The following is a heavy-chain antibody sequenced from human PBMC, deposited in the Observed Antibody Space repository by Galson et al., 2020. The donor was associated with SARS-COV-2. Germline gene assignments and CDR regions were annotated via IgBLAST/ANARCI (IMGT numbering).Heavy chain of an antibody. V-gene: IGHV3-74*01. D-gene: IGHD1-26*01. CDR3: TATRAY. CDR2: INSDGNIT. CDR1: GFTFSTYW. Sequence: GGSLRLSCAASGFTFSTYWMHWVRQAPGKGLVWVSRINSDGNITSYADSGKGRFTISRDNAKNTLYLQMNSLRVEDTAVYYCTATRAYWGQGTLVTVSS. J-gene: IGHJ4*02.